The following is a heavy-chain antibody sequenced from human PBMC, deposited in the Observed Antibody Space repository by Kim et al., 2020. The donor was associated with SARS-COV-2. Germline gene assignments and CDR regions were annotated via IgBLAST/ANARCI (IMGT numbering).Heavy chain of an antibody. Sequence: GGSLRLSCAASGFTFSNAWMSWVRQAPGKGLEWVGRIKSKTDGGTTDYAAPVKGRFTISRDDSKNTLYLQMNSLKTEDTAVYYCTTAHTILWFGELLQTDYWGQGTLVTVSS. D-gene: IGHD3-10*01. CDR3: TTAHTILWFGELLQTDY. CDR2: IKSKTDGGTT. CDR1: GFTFSNAW. V-gene: IGHV3-15*01. J-gene: IGHJ4*02.